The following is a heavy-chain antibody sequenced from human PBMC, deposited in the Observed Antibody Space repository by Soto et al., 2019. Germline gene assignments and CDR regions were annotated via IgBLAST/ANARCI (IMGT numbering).Heavy chain of an antibody. CDR1: GFIFSDHW. Sequence: ELQLVESGGNLVQPGGSLRLSCVTSGFIFSDHWMSWVRQAPGKGLEWVANIRGDGNDIYYVDSVKGRFTISRDNAKNSLYLQMNSLRVEDTALYYCAGLDTAVVKTAGYWGQGTLVTVSS. CDR3: AGLDTAVVKTAGY. V-gene: IGHV3-7*01. CDR2: IRGDGNDI. J-gene: IGHJ4*02. D-gene: IGHD5-18*01.